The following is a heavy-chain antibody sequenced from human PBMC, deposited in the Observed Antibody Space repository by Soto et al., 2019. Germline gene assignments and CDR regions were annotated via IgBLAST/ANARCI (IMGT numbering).Heavy chain of an antibody. V-gene: IGHV3-43*01. Sequence: GGSLRLSCAASGFTFDDYTMHWVRQAPGKGLEWVSLISWNGGSTYYADSVKGRFTISRDNSKNSLYLQMNSLRTEDTALYYCAKGSPGGPFDYWGQGTLVTVSS. CDR2: ISWNGGST. D-gene: IGHD3-10*01. CDR1: GFTFDDYT. CDR3: AKGSPGGPFDY. J-gene: IGHJ4*02.